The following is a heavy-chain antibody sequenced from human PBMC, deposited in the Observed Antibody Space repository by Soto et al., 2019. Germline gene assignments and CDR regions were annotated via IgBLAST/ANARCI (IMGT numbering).Heavy chain of an antibody. D-gene: IGHD2-15*01. J-gene: IGHJ4*02. V-gene: IGHV3-7*01. CDR2: IKQDGSEK. Sequence: PGGSLRLSCAASGFTFRTYWMSWVRQAPGKGLEWVANIKQDGSEKYYVDSVKGRFTISRDNAKNSLYLQMNSLRAEDTAVYYCASEDYCSGGSCYSGILDYWGQGTLVTVSS. CDR1: GFTFRTYW. CDR3: ASEDYCSGGSCYSGILDY.